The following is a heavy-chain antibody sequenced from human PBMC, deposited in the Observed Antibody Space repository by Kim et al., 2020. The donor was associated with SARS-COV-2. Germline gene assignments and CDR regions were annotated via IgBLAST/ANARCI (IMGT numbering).Heavy chain of an antibody. CDR1: GGSISSRSYY. CDR3: ARHLGASIVVGFDY. D-gene: IGHD3-16*01. J-gene: IGHJ4*02. CDR2: IYDSGNL. V-gene: IGHV4-39*01. Sequence: SETLSLTCTVSGGSISSRSYYWVWIRQPPGKGLEWIGSIYDSGNLYYNSSLKSRVAIFVDTSENQFSLRLSSITAADMAIYYCARHLGASIVVGFDYWGQGILVTVSS.